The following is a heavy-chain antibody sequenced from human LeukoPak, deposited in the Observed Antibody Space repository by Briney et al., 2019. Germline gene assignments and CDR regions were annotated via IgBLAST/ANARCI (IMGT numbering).Heavy chain of an antibody. D-gene: IGHD3-9*01. CDR2: INPNSGGT. CDR1: GYTFTGYY. J-gene: IGHJ4*02. Sequence: ASVKVSCKASGYTFTGYYMHWVRQAPGQGLEWMGWINPNSGGTNYAQKFQGRVTMTRDTSISTAYMELSRLRSDDTAVYYCARTRYFDWLLDFDYWGQGTLVTVSS. CDR3: ARTRYFDWLLDFDY. V-gene: IGHV1-2*02.